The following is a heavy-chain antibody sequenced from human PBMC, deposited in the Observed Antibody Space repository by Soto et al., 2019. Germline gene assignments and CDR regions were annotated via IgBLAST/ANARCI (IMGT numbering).Heavy chain of an antibody. Sequence: QVQLVQSGAEVKKPGSSVKVSCKASGGTFSSYALSWVRQAPGQGLEWMGGIIPLFGTVNYAQKFQGRVTITEDEATSTAYMELSSLRSEDTAVYYCATAHGTSFSSYGMDVWGQGTTVTVSS. V-gene: IGHV1-69*12. CDR2: IIPLFGTV. CDR1: GGTFSSYA. J-gene: IGHJ6*02. CDR3: ATAHGTSFSSYGMDV. D-gene: IGHD3-16*02.